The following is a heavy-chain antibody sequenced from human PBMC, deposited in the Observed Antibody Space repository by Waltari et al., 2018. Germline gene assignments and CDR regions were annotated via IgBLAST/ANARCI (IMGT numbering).Heavy chain of an antibody. CDR2: MKQDGSET. D-gene: IGHD6-19*01. Sequence: SCAASGFTFSRFSMSWVRQAPGKGLEWVATMKQDGSETNYVDSVKGRFTISRDDANNSLYLQMNSLRAEDTALYYCTRGSGWYHYWGQGTLVTVSS. CDR1: GFTFSRFS. J-gene: IGHJ4*02. CDR3: TRGSGWYHY. V-gene: IGHV3-7*04.